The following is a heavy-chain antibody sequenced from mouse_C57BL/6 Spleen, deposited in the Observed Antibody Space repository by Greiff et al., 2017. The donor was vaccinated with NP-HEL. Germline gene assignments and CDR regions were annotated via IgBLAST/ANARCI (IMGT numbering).Heavy chain of an antibody. CDR1: GFTFSSYA. Sequence: EVHLVESGGGLVKPGGSLKLSCAASGFTFSSYAMSWVRQTPEKRLEWVATISDGGSYTYYPDNVKGRFTISRDNAKNNLYLQMRHLKSEDTAMYYCARDGLTTVVGVMDYWGQGTSVTVSS. V-gene: IGHV5-4*01. CDR2: ISDGGSYT. J-gene: IGHJ4*01. D-gene: IGHD1-1*01. CDR3: ARDGLTTVVGVMDY.